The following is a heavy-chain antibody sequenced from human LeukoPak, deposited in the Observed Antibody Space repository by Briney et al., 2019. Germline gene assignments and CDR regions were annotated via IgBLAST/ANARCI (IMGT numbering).Heavy chain of an antibody. CDR3: ARVLAAKGYYYYYYMDV. J-gene: IGHJ6*03. Sequence: PSETLSLTCTVSGGSISIYYWSCIRQPPGKGLEWIGYIYYSGSTNYNPSLKSRVTISVDTSKNQFSLKLSSVTAADTAVYYCARVLAAKGYYYYYYMDVWGKGTTVTVSS. CDR2: IYYSGST. V-gene: IGHV4-59*01. CDR1: GGSISIYY. D-gene: IGHD2-15*01.